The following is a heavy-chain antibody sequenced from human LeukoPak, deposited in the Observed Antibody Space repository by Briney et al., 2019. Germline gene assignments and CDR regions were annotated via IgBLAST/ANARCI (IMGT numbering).Heavy chain of an antibody. CDR2: ISYDGSNK. D-gene: IGHD5-12*01. J-gene: IGHJ4*02. CDR1: GFTFSSYA. CDR3: ARDRERLFDY. V-gene: IGHV3-30-3*01. Sequence: PGGSLRLSCAASGFTFSSYAMHWVRQAPGKGLEWVAVISYDGSNKYYADSVKGRFTISRDNSKNTLYLQMNSPRAEDTAVYYCARDRERLFDYWGQGTLVTVSS.